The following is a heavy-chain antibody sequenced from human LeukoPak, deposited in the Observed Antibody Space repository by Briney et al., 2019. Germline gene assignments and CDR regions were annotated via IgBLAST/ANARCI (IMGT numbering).Heavy chain of an antibody. CDR3: ASPSIYSNLIDY. D-gene: IGHD4-11*01. CDR2: INSDGSST. CDR1: GFTFSSYW. V-gene: IGHV3-74*01. J-gene: IGHJ4*02. Sequence: PGGPLRLSCAASGFTFSSYWMHWVRQAPGKGLVWVSRINSDGSSTSYADSVKGRFTISRDNAKNTLYLQMNSLRAEDTAVYYCASPSIYSNLIDYWGQGTLVTVSS.